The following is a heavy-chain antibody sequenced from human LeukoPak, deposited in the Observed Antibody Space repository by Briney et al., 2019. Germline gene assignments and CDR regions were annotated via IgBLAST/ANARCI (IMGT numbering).Heavy chain of an antibody. V-gene: IGHV4-59*01. CDR1: GGSISSYY. CDR2: IYYSGST. Sequence: TPSETLSLTCTVSGGSISSYYWSWIRQPPGKGLEWIGYIYYSGSTNYNPSLKSRVTISVDTSKNQFSLKLSSVTAADTAVYYCARGPVGATLNAFDIWGQGTMVTVSS. D-gene: IGHD1-26*01. J-gene: IGHJ3*02. CDR3: ARGPVGATLNAFDI.